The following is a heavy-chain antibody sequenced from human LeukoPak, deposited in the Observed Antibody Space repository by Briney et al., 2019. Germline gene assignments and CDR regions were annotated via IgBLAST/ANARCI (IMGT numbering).Heavy chain of an antibody. Sequence: ASDTLSLTCTVSGRSISSYYWSWLRQPPGKELASPRYINYSGRTNYNPSLKSRVTMSVDTSKNQFSLKLSSVTAADTAMYYCAREGRQDYVYFDHWGQGALVTVSS. D-gene: IGHD4-17*01. CDR1: GRSISSYY. V-gene: IGHV4-59*01. CDR3: AREGRQDYVYFDH. CDR2: INYSGRT. J-gene: IGHJ4*02.